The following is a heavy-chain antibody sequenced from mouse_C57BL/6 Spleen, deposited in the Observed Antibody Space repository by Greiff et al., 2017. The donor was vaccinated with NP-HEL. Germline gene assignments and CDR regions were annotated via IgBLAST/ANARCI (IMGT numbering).Heavy chain of an antibody. Sequence: QVQLQQPGAELVRPGTSVKLSCKASGYTFTSYWMHWVKQRPGQGLEWIGVIDPSDSYTNYNQKFKGKATLTVDTSSSTAYMQLSSLTSEDSAVYYCARGKLWGFDVWGTGTTVTVAS. CDR2: IDPSDSYT. CDR3: ARGKLWGFDV. V-gene: IGHV1-59*01. CDR1: GYTFTSYW. J-gene: IGHJ1*03.